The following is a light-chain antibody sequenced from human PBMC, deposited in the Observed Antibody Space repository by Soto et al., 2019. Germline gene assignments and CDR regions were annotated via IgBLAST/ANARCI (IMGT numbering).Light chain of an antibody. CDR2: AAS. V-gene: IGKV1-27*01. Sequence: DIRLTQSPVFLSASFGNRVSXTCRASQGIRNYLAWYQQKPGKGPRLLIYAASTLQPGVPSRFSGSGSGTDFTLTISSLQPDDYAACYCQHYSSCSEAFGQGAKQDIK. J-gene: IGKJ1*01. CDR3: QHYSSCSEA. CDR1: QGIRNY.